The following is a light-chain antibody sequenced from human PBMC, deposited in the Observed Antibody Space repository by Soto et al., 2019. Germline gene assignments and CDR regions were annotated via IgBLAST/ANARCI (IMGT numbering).Light chain of an antibody. V-gene: IGLV2-8*01. Sequence: QSALTQPPSASGSPGQAVTISCTGTSSDVGGYNYVSWYQQYPRRAPKLMIYEVTKRPSGVPDRFSGSKSGNTASLTVSGLQAEYEADYYCSSYAASNNFYFVFGGGTKLTVL. J-gene: IGLJ3*02. CDR3: SSYAASNNFYFV. CDR1: SSDVGGYNY. CDR2: EVT.